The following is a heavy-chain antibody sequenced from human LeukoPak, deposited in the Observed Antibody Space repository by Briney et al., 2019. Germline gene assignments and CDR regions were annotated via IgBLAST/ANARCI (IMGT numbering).Heavy chain of an antibody. CDR2: MNPNSGNT. Sequence: GASVKVSCKASGYTFISYDINWVRQATGQGLEWMGWMNPNSGNTGYAQQFQGRVTITRNTSISTAYMELSSLRSEDTAVYYCARGPGRRWYYDSSGYYWGLFDHWGQGTLVTVSS. D-gene: IGHD3-22*01. CDR1: GYTFISYD. V-gene: IGHV1-8*03. J-gene: IGHJ4*02. CDR3: ARGPGRRWYYDSSGYYWGLFDH.